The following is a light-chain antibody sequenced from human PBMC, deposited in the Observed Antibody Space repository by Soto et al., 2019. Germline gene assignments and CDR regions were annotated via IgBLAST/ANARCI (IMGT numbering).Light chain of an antibody. J-gene: IGKJ5*01. CDR1: QSVSNN. CDR2: AAS. CDR3: QQYNTWPPIT. V-gene: IGKV3-15*01. Sequence: EIVLTQSPGTLSLSPGERATLSCRASQSVSNNYLAWYQHNPGQAPRLLIYAASTRAPGIPARFSGSGSGTEFTLTISSLQSEDFAVYYCQQYNTWPPITFGQGTRLEIK.